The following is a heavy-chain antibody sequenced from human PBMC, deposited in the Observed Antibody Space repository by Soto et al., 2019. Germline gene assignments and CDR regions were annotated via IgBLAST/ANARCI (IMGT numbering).Heavy chain of an antibody. CDR2: IYYSGST. CDR3: ARWYPSYYFDY. D-gene: IGHD2-15*01. V-gene: IGHV4-31*03. Sequence: SETLSLTCTVSGGSISSGGYYWSWIRQHPGKGLEWIGYIYYSGSTYYNPSLKSRVTISVDTSKNQFSLKLSSVTAADTAVYYCARWYPSYYFDYWGQGTLVTVSS. CDR1: GGSISSGGYY. J-gene: IGHJ4*02.